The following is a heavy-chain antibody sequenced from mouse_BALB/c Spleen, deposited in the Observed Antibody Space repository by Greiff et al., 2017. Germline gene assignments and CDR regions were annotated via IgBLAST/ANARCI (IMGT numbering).Heavy chain of an antibody. CDR1: GFTFSSFG. J-gene: IGHJ3*01. CDR2: ISSGSSTI. Sequence: EVKVVESGGGLVQPGGSRKLSCAASGFTFSSFGMHWVRQAPEKGLEWVAYISSGSSTIYYADTVKGRFTISRDNPKNTLFLQMTSLRSEDTAMYYCARAGYDYDWFAYWGQGTLVTVSA. D-gene: IGHD2-4*01. V-gene: IGHV5-17*02. CDR3: ARAGYDYDWFAY.